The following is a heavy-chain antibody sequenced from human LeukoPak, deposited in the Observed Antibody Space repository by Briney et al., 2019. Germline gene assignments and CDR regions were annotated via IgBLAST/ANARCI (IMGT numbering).Heavy chain of an antibody. V-gene: IGHV3-48*01. Sequence: GGSLRLSCTASGFTFSSYSMTWVRQAPGKGLEWISYITSNSNTIYYADSVKGRFTISRDHAKNSLYLQMDSLGADDTAVYYCARDEYIYDSHAYYIDYWGQGTLVTVSS. CDR2: ITSNSNTI. D-gene: IGHD3-22*01. CDR1: GFTFSSYS. J-gene: IGHJ4*02. CDR3: ARDEYIYDSHAYYIDY.